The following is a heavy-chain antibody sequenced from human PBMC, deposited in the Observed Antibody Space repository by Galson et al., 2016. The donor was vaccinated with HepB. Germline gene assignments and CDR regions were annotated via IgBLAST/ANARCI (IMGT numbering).Heavy chain of an antibody. CDR2: LYHGGRI. CDR1: GLIVSNEY. D-gene: IGHD2-15*01. CDR3: ARQIGGHCSGGTCSYDAFDI. Sequence: SLRLSCAASGLIVSNEYMNWVRQAPGKGLEWVSVLYHGGRIYYADSVKGRSTIPRDNYKNTLYLQMNSLRAEDTAVYYCARQIGGHCSGGTCSYDAFDIWGQGTMVTVSS. V-gene: IGHV3-53*01. J-gene: IGHJ3*02.